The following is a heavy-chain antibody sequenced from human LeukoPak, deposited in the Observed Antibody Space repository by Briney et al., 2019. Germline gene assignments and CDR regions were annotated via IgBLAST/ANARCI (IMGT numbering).Heavy chain of an antibody. Sequence: ASVKVSCKASGYTFTSYGISWVRQAPGQGLEWMGWISAYNGNTNYAQKLQGRVTMTTDTSTSTAYMELRSLRSDDTAVYYCARDLAHQRLAVAGPWGQGTLVTVSS. CDR2: ISAYNGNT. CDR1: GYTFTSYG. D-gene: IGHD6-19*01. V-gene: IGHV1-18*01. J-gene: IGHJ4*02. CDR3: ARDLAHQRLAVAGP.